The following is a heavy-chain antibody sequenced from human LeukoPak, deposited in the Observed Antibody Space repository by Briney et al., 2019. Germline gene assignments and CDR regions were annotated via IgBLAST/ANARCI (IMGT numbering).Heavy chain of an antibody. CDR3: ARGGIVGSRTNWFDP. CDR1: GGSISSYY. J-gene: IGHJ5*02. V-gene: IGHV4-59*01. D-gene: IGHD1-26*01. CDR2: IYYSGST. Sequence: SETLSLTCTVSGGSISSYYWSWIRQPPGKGLERIGYIYYSGSTNYNPSLKSRVTISVDTSKSQFSLKLTSVTPADTAVYYCARGGIVGSRTNWFDPWGQGILVTVSS.